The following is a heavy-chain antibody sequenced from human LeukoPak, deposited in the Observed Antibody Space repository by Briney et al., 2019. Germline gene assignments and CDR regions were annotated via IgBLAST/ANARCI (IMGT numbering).Heavy chain of an antibody. V-gene: IGHV3-74*01. D-gene: IGHD4-23*01. CDR2: INSDGSAT. J-gene: IGHJ4*02. CDR1: GLTLSGYW. CDR3: ARSNSWYEY. Sequence: PGWSLRLSCAASGLTLSGYWMHWVRQTPGKGLVWVSRINSDGSATAYAASVKGRFTTSRDNVKNTLYLQMNSLRAEDTAVYYCARSNSWYEYWGQGSLVT.